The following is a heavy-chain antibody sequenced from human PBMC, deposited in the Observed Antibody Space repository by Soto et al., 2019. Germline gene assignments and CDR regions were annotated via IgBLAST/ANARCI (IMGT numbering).Heavy chain of an antibody. CDR2: ISWNSGSI. Sequence: DVQLVESGGGLVQPGRSLRLSCAASGFTFDDYAMHWVRQAPGKGLEWVSGISWNSGSIGYADSVKGRFTISRDNAKNSLYLQMNSLRAEDTALYYCAKDGDFQVAAKLDYWGQGTLVTVSS. D-gene: IGHD2-15*01. J-gene: IGHJ4*02. CDR3: AKDGDFQVAAKLDY. V-gene: IGHV3-9*01. CDR1: GFTFDDYA.